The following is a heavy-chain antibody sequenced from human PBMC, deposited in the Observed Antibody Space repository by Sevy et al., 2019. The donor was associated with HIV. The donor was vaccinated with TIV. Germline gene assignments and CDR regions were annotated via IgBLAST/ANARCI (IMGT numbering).Heavy chain of an antibody. J-gene: IGHJ6*02. CDR1: GGSMYSAGYY. V-gene: IGHV4-31*03. Sequence: SDTLSLTCTVSGGSMYSAGYYWSWIRRPPGRGLEWIGYIHYNGRTFYNPSLKSRVVISVDTSKNQFSLNVTSVTAADTAAYYCARGHDSYYYVLDVWGQGTTVTVSS. CDR2: IHYNGRT. CDR3: ARGHDSYYYVLDV.